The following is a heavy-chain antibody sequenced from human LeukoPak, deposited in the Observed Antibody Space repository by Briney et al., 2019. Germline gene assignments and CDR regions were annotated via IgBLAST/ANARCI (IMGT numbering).Heavy chain of an antibody. CDR3: ARDPSGNAYFFDY. CDR2: INAYNSKT. Sequence: SVKVSCKPSGHSFTSYGTSWVRQSPGQGLKWVRWINAYNSKTNYAQKVQGRVTVTTDTSTSKAYRELRSLRFDDTAVYYCARDPSGNAYFFDYWGQGTLVTVSS. V-gene: IGHV1-18*01. CDR1: GHSFTSYG. J-gene: IGHJ4*02. D-gene: IGHD3-3*01.